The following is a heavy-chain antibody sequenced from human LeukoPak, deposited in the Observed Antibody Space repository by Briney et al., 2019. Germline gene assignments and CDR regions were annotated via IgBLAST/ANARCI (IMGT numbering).Heavy chain of an antibody. CDR3: ARGGRSATVSFDY. CDR2: IYYSGST. V-gene: IGHV4-61*01. D-gene: IGHD5-18*01. Sequence: SETLSLTCTVSGGXVSSGRYYWSWIRQPPGMGLEWHGYIYYSGSTNYNPPLRSRVTISLDTSKNQFSLKLGSVSATDTALYYCARGGRSATVSFDYWGQGTLVTVSS. CDR1: GGXVSSGRYY. J-gene: IGHJ4*02.